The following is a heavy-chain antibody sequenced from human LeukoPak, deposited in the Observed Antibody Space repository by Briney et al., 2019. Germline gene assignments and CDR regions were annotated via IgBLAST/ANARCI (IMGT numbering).Heavy chain of an antibody. CDR3: AKGPSWELFFDY. CDR1: GFTFSSYG. V-gene: IGHV3-30*18. CDR2: ISYDGSNK. J-gene: IGHJ4*02. Sequence: GSLRLSCAASGFTFSSYGMHWVRQAPGKGLEWVAVISYDGSNKYYADSVKGRFTISRDNSKNTLYLQMNSLRAEDTAVYYCAKGPSWELFFDYWGQGTLVTVSS. D-gene: IGHD1-26*01.